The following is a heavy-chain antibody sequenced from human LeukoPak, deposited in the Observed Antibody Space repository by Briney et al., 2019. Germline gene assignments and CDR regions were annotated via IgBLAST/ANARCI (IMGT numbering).Heavy chain of an antibody. CDR1: GFTVSSNS. Sequence: PGGSLRLSCTVSGFTVSSNSMSWVRQAPGKGLEWVSFIYSDNTHYSDSVKGRFTISRDNSKNTLYLQMNSLRAEDTAVYYCARDVMVRGVINYFDYWGQGTLVTVSS. J-gene: IGHJ4*02. D-gene: IGHD3-10*01. CDR2: IYSDNT. CDR3: ARDVMVRGVINYFDY. V-gene: IGHV3-53*01.